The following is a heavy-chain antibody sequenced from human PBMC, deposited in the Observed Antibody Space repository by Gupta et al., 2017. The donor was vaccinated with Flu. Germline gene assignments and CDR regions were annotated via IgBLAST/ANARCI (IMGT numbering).Heavy chain of an antibody. CDR3: SREVIENYYSYYMVG. CDR1: GLISTTTHY. D-gene: IGHD2-21*01. CDR2: VYSSGII. V-gene: IGHV4-39*01. J-gene: IGHJ6*03. Sequence: GLISTTTHYWGWIREPPGKGLEWIGSVYSSGIIYCSPSLKSRVTISVYTSKNQFSLSLSSVTAADTAIYFCSREVIENYYSYYMVGWGNRT.